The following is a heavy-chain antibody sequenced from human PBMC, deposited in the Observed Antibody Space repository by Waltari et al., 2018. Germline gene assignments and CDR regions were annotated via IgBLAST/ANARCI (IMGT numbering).Heavy chain of an antibody. CDR3: ASTYSGSRIGYDY. Sequence: EVQLVESGGGLIQPGGSLRLSCAASGFTVSSHYMSWVRQAPGKGLEWVSVIYSGGSTYYADSVKGRFTISRDNSKNTLYLQMNSLRAEDTAVYYCASTYSGSRIGYDYWGQGTLVTVSS. J-gene: IGHJ4*02. CDR2: IYSGGST. CDR1: GFTVSSHY. V-gene: IGHV3-53*01. D-gene: IGHD1-26*01.